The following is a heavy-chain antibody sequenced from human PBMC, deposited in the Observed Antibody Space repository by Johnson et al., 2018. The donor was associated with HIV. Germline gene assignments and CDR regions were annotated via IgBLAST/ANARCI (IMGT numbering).Heavy chain of an antibody. V-gene: IGHV3-9*01. J-gene: IGHJ3*02. CDR1: GFTFDDYA. CDR3: ARAYSYGAFDI. D-gene: IGHD5-18*01. CDR2: ISWNSGSI. Sequence: VQLVESGGGLVQPGRSLRLSCAASGFTFDDYAMHWVRQAPGKGLEWVSGISWNSGSIGYADSVKGRFTISRDNAKNSLYLQMNSLIAEDTAVYYCARAYSYGAFDIWGQGTMVTVSS.